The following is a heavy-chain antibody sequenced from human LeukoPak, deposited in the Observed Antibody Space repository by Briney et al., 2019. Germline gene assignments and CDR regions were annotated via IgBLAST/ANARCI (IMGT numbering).Heavy chain of an antibody. D-gene: IGHD1-7*01. CDR1: GFAFSEHH. J-gene: IGHJ4*02. Sequence: PGGSLRLSCAASGFAFSEHHMDWVRQAPGKGLEWVARIRNKADSYTTEYAASVKGRFTISRDDSRNSLYLQMNGLKTEDTAVYYCARSPRGTSPCDYWGPGTLSPSPQ. V-gene: IGHV3-72*01. CDR2: IRNKADSYTT. CDR3: ARSPRGTSPCDY.